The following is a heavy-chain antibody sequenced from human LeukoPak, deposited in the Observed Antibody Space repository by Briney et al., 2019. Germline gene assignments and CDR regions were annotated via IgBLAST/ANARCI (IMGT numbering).Heavy chain of an antibody. CDR3: ARGVSGVKAAGTYYYYYMDV. Sequence: KNGESLKISCKGSGYSFTSYWIGWVRQMPGKGLEWMGIIYPGDSDTRYSPSFQGQVTISADKSISTAYLQWSSLKASDTAMYYCARGVSGVKAAGTYYYYYMDVWGKGTTVTVSS. CDR1: GYSFTSYW. D-gene: IGHD6-13*01. J-gene: IGHJ6*03. CDR2: IYPGDSDT. V-gene: IGHV5-51*01.